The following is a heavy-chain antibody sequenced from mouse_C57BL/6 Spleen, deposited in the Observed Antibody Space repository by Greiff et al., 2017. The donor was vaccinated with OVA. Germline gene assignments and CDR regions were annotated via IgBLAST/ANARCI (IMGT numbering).Heavy chain of an antibody. Sequence: EVKVEESGPGLVKPSQSLSLTCSVTGYSITSGYYWNWIRQFPGNKLEWMGYISYDGSNNYNPSLKNRISITRDTSKNQFFLKLNSVTTEDTATYYCARDGSSYVDCFDYWGQGTTLTVSS. D-gene: IGHD1-1*01. CDR2: ISYDGSN. V-gene: IGHV3-6*01. J-gene: IGHJ2*01. CDR1: GYSITSGYY. CDR3: ARDGSSYVDCFDY.